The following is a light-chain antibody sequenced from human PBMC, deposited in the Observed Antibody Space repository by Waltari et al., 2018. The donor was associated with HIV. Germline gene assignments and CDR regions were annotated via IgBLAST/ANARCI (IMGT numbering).Light chain of an antibody. Sequence: EIVLTRSPRTLSLSPRERDPPSCRASQSVSSNNLAWYPQEPGQAPRLLIYAASRRATGIPDRFSGSGSGTDFTLTISGLEPEDFAVYYCQQYGSSPYTFGQGTNLEIK. CDR2: AAS. CDR1: QSVSSNN. J-gene: IGKJ2*01. CDR3: QQYGSSPYT. V-gene: IGKV3-20*01.